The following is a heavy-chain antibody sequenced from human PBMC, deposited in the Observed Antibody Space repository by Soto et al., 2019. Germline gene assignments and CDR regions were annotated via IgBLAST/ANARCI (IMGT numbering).Heavy chain of an antibody. CDR3: ARESGSGWYPFGY. Sequence: QVQLVQSGAEVKKPGASVKVSCKASGYTFTSYAMHWVRQAPGQRLEWMGWINAGNGNTKYSQKFQGRVTITRDTSASTAYMELSSLRSEDTAVYYCARESGSGWYPFGYWGQGTLVTVSS. D-gene: IGHD6-19*01. CDR1: GYTFTSYA. CDR2: INAGNGNT. V-gene: IGHV1-3*01. J-gene: IGHJ4*02.